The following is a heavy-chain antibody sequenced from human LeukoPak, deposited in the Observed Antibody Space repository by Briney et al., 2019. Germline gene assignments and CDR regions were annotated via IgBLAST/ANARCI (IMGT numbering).Heavy chain of an antibody. J-gene: IGHJ4*02. CDR3: ARRTSMTGNPFDY. CDR1: GYSFTSYW. V-gene: IGHV5-51*01. Sequence: GESLKISCKGSGYSFTSYWIDWVRQMPGKGLEWLGTIYLDDPDTRYSPSFQGQVTISADRSISTAYLHWSSLKASDSAMYYCARRTSMTGNPFDYWGQGTLVTVSS. D-gene: IGHD3-9*01. CDR2: IYLDDPDT.